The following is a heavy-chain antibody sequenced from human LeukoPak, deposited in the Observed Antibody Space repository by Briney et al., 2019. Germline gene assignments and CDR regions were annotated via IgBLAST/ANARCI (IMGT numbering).Heavy chain of an antibody. J-gene: IGHJ6*03. V-gene: IGHV4-39*01. CDR2: IYYSGST. D-gene: IGHD6-19*01. Sequence: SETLSLTCTVSGGSISSSSYYWGWIRQPPGKGLEWIGSIYYSGSTYYNPSLKSRVTISVDTSKNQFSLKLSSVTAADTAVYYCARHVVAVAGNYAYYYYYYMDVWGKGTTVTISS. CDR1: GGSISSSSYY. CDR3: ARHVVAVAGNYAYYYYYYMDV.